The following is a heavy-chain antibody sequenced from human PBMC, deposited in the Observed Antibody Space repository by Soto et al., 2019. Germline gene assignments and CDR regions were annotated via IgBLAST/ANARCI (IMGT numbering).Heavy chain of an antibody. V-gene: IGHV3-48*01. Sequence: PGGSLRLSCAASGFTFSAYSMNWVRQAPGKGLEWVSYISTSSSTVYYSDSVKGRFTISRDNAKNSLYLQMNSLRAEDTAVYYCASDRYCTNGVCYGGADYWGQGTPVTVSS. CDR1: GFTFSAYS. J-gene: IGHJ4*02. D-gene: IGHD2-8*01. CDR2: ISTSSSTV. CDR3: ASDRYCTNGVCYGGADY.